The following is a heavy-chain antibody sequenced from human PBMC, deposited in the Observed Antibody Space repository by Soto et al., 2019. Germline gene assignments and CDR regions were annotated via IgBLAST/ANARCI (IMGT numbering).Heavy chain of an antibody. CDR1: GFTFSDYY. D-gene: IGHD2-8*01. CDR2: ISSSGSTI. V-gene: IGHV3-11*01. Sequence: GGSLRLSCAASGFTFSDYYMSWIRQAPGKGLEWVSYISSSGSTIYYADSVKGRFTISRDNVKNSLYLQMNSLTAEDTAVYYCASGTNGAFFVYWGQGILVTVSS. J-gene: IGHJ4*02. CDR3: ASGTNGAFFVY.